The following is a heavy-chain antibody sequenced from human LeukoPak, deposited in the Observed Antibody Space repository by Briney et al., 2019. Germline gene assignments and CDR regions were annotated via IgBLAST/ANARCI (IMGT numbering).Heavy chain of an antibody. Sequence: SETLSLTCAVYGGSFSGYYWSWIRQPPGKGLEWIGEINHSGSTNYNPSLKSRVTISVDTSKNQFSLKLSSVTAADTAVYYCARAPLCGYSGYVPFDYWGQGTLVTVSS. J-gene: IGHJ4*02. CDR3: ARAPLCGYSGYVPFDY. CDR1: GGSFSGYY. V-gene: IGHV4-34*01. D-gene: IGHD5-12*01. CDR2: INHSGST.